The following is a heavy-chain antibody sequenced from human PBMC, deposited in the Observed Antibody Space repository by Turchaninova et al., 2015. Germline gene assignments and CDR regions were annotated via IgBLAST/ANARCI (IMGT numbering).Heavy chain of an antibody. CDR2: ISYDGTNK. Sequence: QVQLVESGGGVVQPGRSLRLSCAASGFTFSSYGMHWVRQAPGKGLAWVAVISYDGTNKYSADSVNVGFTISRANAKNTLYLQMNSLGAEDTAVYYCAKDPAVAGPIDYWGQGTLVTVSS. D-gene: IGHD6-19*01. CDR1: GFTFSSYG. J-gene: IGHJ4*02. V-gene: IGHV3-30*18. CDR3: AKDPAVAGPIDY.